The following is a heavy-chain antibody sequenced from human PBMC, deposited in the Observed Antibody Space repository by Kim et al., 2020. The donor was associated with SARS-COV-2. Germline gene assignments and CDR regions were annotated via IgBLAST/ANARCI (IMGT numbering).Heavy chain of an antibody. J-gene: IGHJ3*01. Sequence: GGSLRLSCAVSGFSFRDYSMHWVRQTPGKGLEWVANISPDGGGKHYVDSVKGRFTVSRDNANNSLFLQMNSLRVEDKSVYYCACLTRGRFEVWGQGTVV. CDR3: ACLTRGRFEV. CDR2: ISPDGGGK. CDR1: GFSFRDYS. V-gene: IGHV3-7*01. D-gene: IGHD3-9*01.